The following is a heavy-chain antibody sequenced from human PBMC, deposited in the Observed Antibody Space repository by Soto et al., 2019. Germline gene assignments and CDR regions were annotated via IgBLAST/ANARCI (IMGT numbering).Heavy chain of an antibody. CDR3: ARGDRGGFDL. CDR2: VHSDGTTT. V-gene: IGHV3-74*01. J-gene: IGHJ3*01. D-gene: IGHD3-10*01. CDR1: GFTFDYYW. Sequence: EVQLVESGGGLVQPGESLRLSCAASGFTFDYYWMHWVRQAPGKGLVWVSRVHSDGTTTTYADSVKGRFTISRDNARNSVSLQMSSLRAEDTAIYYCARGDRGGFDLWGHGTVVTVSS.